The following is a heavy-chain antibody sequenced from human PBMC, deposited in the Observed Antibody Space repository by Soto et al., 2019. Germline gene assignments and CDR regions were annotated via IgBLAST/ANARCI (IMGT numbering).Heavy chain of an antibody. CDR3: ARSYDILTGYYYGMDV. V-gene: IGHV4-59*01. Sequence: SETLSLTCTVSGVSISSYYWSWIRQPPGKGLEWIGYLYYGGSTNYNPSLKSRVTVSVDTSKNQFSLKLSSVTAADTAVYYCARSYDILTGYYYGMDVWGQGTTVTVS. CDR2: LYYGGST. D-gene: IGHD3-9*01. J-gene: IGHJ6*02. CDR1: GVSISSYY.